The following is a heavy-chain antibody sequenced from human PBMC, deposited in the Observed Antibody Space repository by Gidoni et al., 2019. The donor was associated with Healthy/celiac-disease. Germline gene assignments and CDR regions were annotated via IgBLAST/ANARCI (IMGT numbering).Heavy chain of an antibody. CDR1: GGSISSSSYY. D-gene: IGHD3-3*01. V-gene: IGHV4-39*01. J-gene: IGHJ4*02. Sequence: QLQLQESGPGLVKPSETLSLTCTVSGGSISSSSYYSGWIRKPQGKGLEWIGSIYYSGSTYYNPSLKSRVTISVDTSKNQFSLKLSSVTAADTAVYYCARHYDFWSGYYSFDYWGQGTLVTVSS. CDR2: IYYSGST. CDR3: ARHYDFWSGYYSFDY.